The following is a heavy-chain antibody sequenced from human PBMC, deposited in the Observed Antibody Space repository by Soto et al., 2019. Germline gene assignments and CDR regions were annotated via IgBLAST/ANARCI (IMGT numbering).Heavy chain of an antibody. V-gene: IGHV4-30-4*01. D-gene: IGHD3-22*01. CDR3: ARALSXYYYDSSGYYHPPWFDP. CDR1: GGSISSGDYY. CDR2: IYYSGST. Sequence: SETLSLTCTVSGGSISSGDYYWSWIRQPPGKGLEWIGYIYYSGSTYYNPSLKSRVTISVDTSKNQFSLKLSSVTAADTAVYYCARALSXYYYDSSGYYHPPWFDPWGQGTLVTVSS. J-gene: IGHJ5*02.